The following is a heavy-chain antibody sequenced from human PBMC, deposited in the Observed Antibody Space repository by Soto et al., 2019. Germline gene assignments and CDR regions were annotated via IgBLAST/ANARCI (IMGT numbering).Heavy chain of an antibody. D-gene: IGHD6-6*01. J-gene: IGHJ3*02. CDR2: ISSSGSTI. CDR1: GFTFSSYE. V-gene: IGHV3-48*03. CDR3: ARDGLASSSAFDI. Sequence: GGSLRLSCPPSGFTFSSYEMNWVRQAPGKGLEWVSYISSSGSTIYYADSVKGRFTISRDNAKNSLYLQMNSLRAEDTAVYYCARDGLASSSAFDIWGQGTMVTVSS.